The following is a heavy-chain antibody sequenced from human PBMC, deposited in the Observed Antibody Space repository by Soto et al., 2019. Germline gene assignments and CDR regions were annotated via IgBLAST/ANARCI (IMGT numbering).Heavy chain of an antibody. CDR2: VHHSWGS. CDR1: GGSISSYY. Sequence: QVQLQESGPGLVKPSETLSLSCTVSGGSISSYYWSWFRQSPGKRMEWIGYVHHSWGSSYNPSLPNRGAISPDTAKSQFPLKVTSFAATDTARYFWSPQGFGPLHGLVDVWGQGTTVTVSS. J-gene: IGHJ6*02. D-gene: IGHD3-10*01. V-gene: IGHV4-4*08. CDR3: SPQGFGPLHGLVDV.